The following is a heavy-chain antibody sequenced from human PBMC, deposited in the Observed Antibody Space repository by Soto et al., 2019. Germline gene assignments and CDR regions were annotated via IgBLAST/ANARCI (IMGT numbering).Heavy chain of an antibody. V-gene: IGHV1-24*01. Sequence: ASVKVSCKVSGYTLTELSMHWVRQAPGKGLEWMGGFDPEDGKTIYAQKFQGRVTMTEDTSTDTAYMELSSLRSEDTAVYYCATVRYYYDSSGYKGPYNWFDPWGQGTLVTVSS. CDR2: FDPEDGKT. J-gene: IGHJ5*02. D-gene: IGHD3-22*01. CDR1: GYTLTELS. CDR3: ATVRYYYDSSGYKGPYNWFDP.